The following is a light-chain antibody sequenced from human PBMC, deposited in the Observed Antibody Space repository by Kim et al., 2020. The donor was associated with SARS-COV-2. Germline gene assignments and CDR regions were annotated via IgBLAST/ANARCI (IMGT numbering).Light chain of an antibody. CDR1: SSDVGAYKY. J-gene: IGLJ3*02. V-gene: IGLV2-8*01. CDR3: SSYAGSDNWV. CDR2: EVS. Sequence: QSVLTQPPSVSGSPGQSVTISCTGTSSDVGAYKYVSWYQQHPGKAPKLMIYEVSKRPSGVPDRFSGSKSGNTASLTVSGLQAEDEGDYYCSSYAGSDNWVFGGGTQLTVL.